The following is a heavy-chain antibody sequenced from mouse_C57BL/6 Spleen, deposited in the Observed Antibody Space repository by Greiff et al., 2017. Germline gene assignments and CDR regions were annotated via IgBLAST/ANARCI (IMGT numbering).Heavy chain of an antibody. V-gene: IGHV1-15*01. CDR3: TRGGLFTTVLDD. J-gene: IGHJ2*01. CDR1: GYTFTDYE. D-gene: IGHD1-1*01. Sequence: QVQLQQSGAELVRPGASVTLSCKASGYTFTDYEMHWVKQTPVHGLEWIGAIDPETGGTAYNQKFKGKAILTADKSSSTAYMELRSLTSEDAAVYYCTRGGLFTTVLDDWGQGTTLTVSS. CDR2: IDPETGGT.